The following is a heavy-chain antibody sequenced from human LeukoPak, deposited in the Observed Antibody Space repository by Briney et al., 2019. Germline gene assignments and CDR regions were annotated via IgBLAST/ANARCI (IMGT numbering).Heavy chain of an antibody. CDR2: TFYSGST. CDR3: ARHNEDGYSHYYLDV. CDR1: GGSISTYY. D-gene: IGHD5-24*01. J-gene: IGHJ6*03. V-gene: IGHV4-59*08. Sequence: SETLSLTCTVSGGSISTYYWSWIRQPPGKGLEWIGYTFYSGSTNYNPSLKSRVTISVDTSRNQFSLKLSSVTAADTAVYYCARHNEDGYSHYYLDVWGKGTTVTVYS.